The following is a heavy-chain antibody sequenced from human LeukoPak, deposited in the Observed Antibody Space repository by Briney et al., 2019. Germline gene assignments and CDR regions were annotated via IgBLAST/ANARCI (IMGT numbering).Heavy chain of an antibody. CDR1: GFTFSSYA. Sequence: PGGSLRLSCAASGFTFSSYAMSWVRQAPVKGLEWVSAISGSGGSTYYADSVKGRFTISRDNSKNTLYLQMNSLRAEGTAVYYCAKGDTAMVTSAYYYYGMDVWGQGTTVTVSS. CDR2: ISGSGGST. CDR3: AKGDTAMVTSAYYYYGMDV. V-gene: IGHV3-23*01. D-gene: IGHD5-18*01. J-gene: IGHJ6*02.